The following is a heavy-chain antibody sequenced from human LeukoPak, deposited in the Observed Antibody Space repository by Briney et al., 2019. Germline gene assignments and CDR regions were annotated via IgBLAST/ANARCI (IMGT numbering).Heavy chain of an antibody. CDR3: ASSKPYCGGDCYAFDI. V-gene: IGHV5-51*01. D-gene: IGHD2-21*02. CDR2: YYPGDSDT. J-gene: IGHJ3*02. CDR1: GYSFTSYW. Sequence: GESLKISCKGSGYSFTSYWIGWVRQIPGKGLEWMGIYYPGDSDTRYSPSFQGQVTISADKSISTAYLQWSSLKASDTAMYYCASSKPYCGGDCYAFDIWGQGTMVTVSS.